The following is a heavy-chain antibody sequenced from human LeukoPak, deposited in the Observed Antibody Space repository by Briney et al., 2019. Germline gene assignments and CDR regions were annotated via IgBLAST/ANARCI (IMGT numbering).Heavy chain of an antibody. CDR3: ARASIVVVTATLGANYCFDY. D-gene: IGHD2-21*02. V-gene: IGHV4-39*07. J-gene: IGHJ4*02. CDR1: GDSISTSKSY. Sequence: PSDTLSLTCTVSGDSISTSKSYWSWIRQPPGKGLEWIGEINHSGSTNYNPSLKSRDTISVDTSKNQFSLKLSSVTAADTAVYYCARASIVVVTATLGANYCFDYWGQGTLVIVSA. CDR2: INHSGST.